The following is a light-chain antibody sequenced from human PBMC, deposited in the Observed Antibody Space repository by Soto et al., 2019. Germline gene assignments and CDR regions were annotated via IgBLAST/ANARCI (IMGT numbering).Light chain of an antibody. CDR3: LQTYITRA. J-gene: IGKJ1*01. Sequence: DIQMTQSPSSLSASVGDRVIITCRASQSISTYLNWYQHKPGKAPKLLFYAASSLQTGVPSRFTGRGSGTDFTLTISNLQPEDFATYFCLQTYITRAFGQGTKVEIK. CDR1: QSISTY. V-gene: IGKV1-39*01. CDR2: AAS.